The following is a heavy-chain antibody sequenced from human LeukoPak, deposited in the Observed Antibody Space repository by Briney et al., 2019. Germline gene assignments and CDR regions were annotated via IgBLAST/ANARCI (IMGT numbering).Heavy chain of an antibody. CDR2: INERGTDS. CDR3: ARGTPTTRDFDS. V-gene: IGHV3-74*03. J-gene: IGHJ4*02. CDR1: GFTFSGHW. D-gene: IGHD4-11*01. Sequence: GGSLRLSCTASGFTFSGHWIHWVRQPPGMGLVWVSRINERGTDSMYAESVKGRFTISRDNAKNTVYLQMNSLRAEDTAVYYCARGTPTTRDFDSWGQGTLVTVSS.